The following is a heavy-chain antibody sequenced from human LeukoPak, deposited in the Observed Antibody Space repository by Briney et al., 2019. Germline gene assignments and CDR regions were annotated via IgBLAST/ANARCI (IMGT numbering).Heavy chain of an antibody. CDR3: ARGGHIVVVTATHEPYYYGMDV. V-gene: IGHV3-30-3*01. Sequence: GGSLRLSCAASGFTFSSYAMHWVHQAPGKGLEWVAVISYDGSNKYYADSVKGRFTISRDNSKNTLYLQMNSLRAEDTAVYYCARGGHIVVVTATHEPYYYGMDVWGQGTTVTVSS. J-gene: IGHJ6*02. CDR1: GFTFSSYA. D-gene: IGHD2-21*02. CDR2: ISYDGSNK.